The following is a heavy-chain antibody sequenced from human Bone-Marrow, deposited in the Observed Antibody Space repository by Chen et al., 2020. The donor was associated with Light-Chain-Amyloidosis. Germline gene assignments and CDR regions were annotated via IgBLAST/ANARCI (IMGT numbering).Heavy chain of an antibody. CDR2: ISFHERNK. CDR1: GSTCSSYA. J-gene: IGHJ4*02. D-gene: IGHD2-2*01. Sequence: QVQLVEAGGGVVHPGRSLRLSCAASGSTCSSYAMDWVRQAPGKGLEWVAVISFHERNKYYADSVKGRFTISRDNSKNTLYLQMNSLRAEDTAVYYCAREGYCSSSSCPFDYWGQGTLVTVSS. CDR3: AREGYCSSSSCPFDY. V-gene: IGHV3-30*04.